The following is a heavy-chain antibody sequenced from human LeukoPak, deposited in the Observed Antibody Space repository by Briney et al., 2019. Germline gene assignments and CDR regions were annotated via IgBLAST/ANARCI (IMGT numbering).Heavy chain of an antibody. V-gene: IGHV3-48*03. CDR3: ARTVARIGY. Sequence: GGSLRLSCAASGFTFSSYEMNWVRQAPGKGLEWVSHISSSGNTIYYTDSVKGRFTLSRDNSKNLLYLQMNSLKAEDTAIYYCARTVARIGYWGQGTLVAVSS. CDR1: GFTFSSYE. CDR2: ISSSGNTI. D-gene: IGHD4-23*01. J-gene: IGHJ4*02.